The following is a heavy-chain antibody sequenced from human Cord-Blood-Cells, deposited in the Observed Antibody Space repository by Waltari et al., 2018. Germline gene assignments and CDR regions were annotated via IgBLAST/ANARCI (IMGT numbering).Heavy chain of an antibody. D-gene: IGHD6-13*01. CDR3: ARGGQQLVLGDSGDWFDP. V-gene: IGHV3-21*01. Sequence: EVQLVESGGGLVKPGGSLRLSCAASGFPFSSYSMNWVRQAPGMGLEWVSSISSSSSYIYYADSVKGRFTISRDNAKNSLYLQMNSLRAEDTAVYYCARGGQQLVLGDSGDWFDPWGQGTLVTVSS. J-gene: IGHJ5*02. CDR1: GFPFSSYS. CDR2: ISSSSSYI.